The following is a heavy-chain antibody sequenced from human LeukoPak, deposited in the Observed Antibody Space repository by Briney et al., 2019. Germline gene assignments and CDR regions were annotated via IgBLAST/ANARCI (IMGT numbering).Heavy chain of an antibody. D-gene: IGHD6-13*01. V-gene: IGHV3-53*05. Sequence: GGSLRLSCAASGFTVSSNHMSWVRQAPGKGLEWVSVIYSGGSTYYADSVKGRFTISRDNSKNTLYLQMNSLRPGDTAVYYCAKDVHGSWGLDYWGQGTLVTVSS. CDR2: IYSGGST. J-gene: IGHJ4*02. CDR3: AKDVHGSWGLDY. CDR1: GFTVSSNH.